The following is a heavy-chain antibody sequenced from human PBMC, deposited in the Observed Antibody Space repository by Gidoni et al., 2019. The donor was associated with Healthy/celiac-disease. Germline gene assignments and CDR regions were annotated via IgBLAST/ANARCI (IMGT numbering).Heavy chain of an antibody. CDR1: GFTGSSYG. CDR3: AKGVCRRLD. CDR2: ISYDGSNK. J-gene: IGHJ4*02. V-gene: IGHV3-30*18. D-gene: IGHD2-8*01. Sequence: QVQLAASAGGVVQPGRSLRLSCAASGFTGSSYGMHWVRQAPGQGLGCVAVISYDGSNKYYADSVKGRFTISRDNSKNTLYLQMNSLRAEDTAVYYCAKGVCRRLDWGQGTLVTVSS.